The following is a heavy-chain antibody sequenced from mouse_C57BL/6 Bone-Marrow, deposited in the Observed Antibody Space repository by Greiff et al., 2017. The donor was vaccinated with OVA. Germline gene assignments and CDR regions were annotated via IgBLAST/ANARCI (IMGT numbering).Heavy chain of an antibody. Sequence: VQLQQSGPELVKPGASVKISCKASGYSFTGYYMNWVKQSPEKSLEWIGEINPSTGGTTYNQKFKAKATLTVDKSSSTAYMQLKSLTSEDSAVYYCARDDFDYFDYGGQGTTLTVSS. J-gene: IGHJ2*01. CDR3: ARDDFDYFDY. CDR2: INPSTGGT. CDR1: GYSFTGYY. V-gene: IGHV1-42*01.